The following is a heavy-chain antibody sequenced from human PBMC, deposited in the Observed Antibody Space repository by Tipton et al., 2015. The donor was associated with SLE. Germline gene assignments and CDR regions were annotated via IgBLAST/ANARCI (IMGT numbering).Heavy chain of an antibody. V-gene: IGHV3-74*01. J-gene: IGHJ5*02. D-gene: IGHD6-19*01. CDR2: INSDGSNT. Sequence: LRLSCAASGFTFSSYWMHWVRQAPGKGLVWVSLINSDGSNTTYADSVKGRFTISRDNAKNTLYLQMNSLRAEDTAVYYCARIHLRLGIDPWGQGTLVTVSS. CDR3: ARIHLRLGIDP. CDR1: GFTFSSYW.